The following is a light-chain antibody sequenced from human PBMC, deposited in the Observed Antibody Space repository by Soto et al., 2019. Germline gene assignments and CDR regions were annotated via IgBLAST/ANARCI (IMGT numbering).Light chain of an antibody. J-gene: IGKJ2*01. CDR2: GAS. V-gene: IGKV3-20*01. Sequence: EIVLTQSPGTLSLSPGERATLSCRASQSVSSSFLAWYQQKPGQAPRLLIYGASSRANGIPDRFSGSGSGTDFTLTISRLEPEDFSVYYCQQYGSLLYTFGQGTTLEIK. CDR3: QQYGSLLYT. CDR1: QSVSSSF.